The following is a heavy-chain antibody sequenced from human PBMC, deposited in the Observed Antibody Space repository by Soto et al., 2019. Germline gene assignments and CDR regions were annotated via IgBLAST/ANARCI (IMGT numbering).Heavy chain of an antibody. D-gene: IGHD3-10*01. J-gene: IGHJ6*02. Sequence: EVQLVESGGGLVQPGGSLRLSCVASGIPVSSNYMTWVRQATGKGLEWVSVLHSGGDTYYANSVKGRFTISRHDSTNTLFLQMNSLTAEDTAVYYCARDGPYYYASRMDVWGQGTTGTVSS. CDR3: ARDGPYYYASRMDV. CDR1: GIPVSSNY. CDR2: LHSGGDT. V-gene: IGHV3-53*04.